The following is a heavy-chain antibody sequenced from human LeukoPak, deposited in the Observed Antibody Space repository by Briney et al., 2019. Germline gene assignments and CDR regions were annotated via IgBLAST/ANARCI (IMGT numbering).Heavy chain of an antibody. Sequence: GASVKVSCKASGYSFTDYYLHWVRQAPGQGLEWMAWINPNSGGTNYAQKFQGRVTMTRDTSISTAYMELSRLRSDDTAVYYCARVFGLWGDYGSSFDYWGQGTLVTVSS. D-gene: IGHD4-17*01. J-gene: IGHJ4*02. CDR2: INPNSGGT. CDR3: ARVFGLWGDYGSSFDY. V-gene: IGHV1-2*02. CDR1: GYSFTDYY.